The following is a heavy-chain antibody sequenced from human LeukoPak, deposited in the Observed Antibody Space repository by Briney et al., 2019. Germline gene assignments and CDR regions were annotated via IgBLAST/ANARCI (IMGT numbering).Heavy chain of an antibody. Sequence: ASETLSLTCAVYGGSFSGYYWSWIRQPPGKGLEWIGEINHSGSTNYNPSLKSRVTISVDTSKNQFSLKLSSVTAADTAVYYCACRYSSGYYHANWFDPWGQGTLVTVSS. J-gene: IGHJ5*02. D-gene: IGHD3-22*01. CDR2: INHSGST. CDR3: ACRYSSGYYHANWFDP. CDR1: GGSFSGYY. V-gene: IGHV4-34*01.